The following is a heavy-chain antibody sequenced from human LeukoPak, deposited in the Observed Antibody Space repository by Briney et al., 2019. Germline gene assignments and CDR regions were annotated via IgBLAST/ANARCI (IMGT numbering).Heavy chain of an antibody. Sequence: EASVKVSCKASGGTFSSYAISWVRQAPGQGLEWMGGIIPIFGTANYAQKFQGRVTITTDESTSTAYMELSSLRSEDTAVYYCARGHSSSDDAFDIWGQGTMVTVSS. V-gene: IGHV1-69*05. CDR2: IIPIFGTA. J-gene: IGHJ3*02. CDR3: ARGHSSSDDAFDI. D-gene: IGHD6-6*01. CDR1: GGTFSSYA.